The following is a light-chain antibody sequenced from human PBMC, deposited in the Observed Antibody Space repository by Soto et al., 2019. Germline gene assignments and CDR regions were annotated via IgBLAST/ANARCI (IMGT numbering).Light chain of an antibody. CDR1: QSVPKNY. V-gene: IGKV3-20*01. J-gene: IGKJ1*01. Sequence: EIVLTQSPGTLSLSPGERATLCCRASQSVPKNYLAWYQQDPGQPPRLLVYDVSLRATGIPDRFSGGGSGTDFTLTISRLEPEDFAVYYCHQYANYPQTFGQGTKIEIK. CDR3: HQYANYPQT. CDR2: DVS.